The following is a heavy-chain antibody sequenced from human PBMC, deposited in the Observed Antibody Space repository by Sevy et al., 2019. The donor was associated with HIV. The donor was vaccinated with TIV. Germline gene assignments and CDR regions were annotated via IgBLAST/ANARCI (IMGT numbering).Heavy chain of an antibody. V-gene: IGHV5-51*04. D-gene: IGHD1-1*01. Sequence: GESRKISCKASGYRFTDYWIGWVRQMPGKGLEWMGIIYPGDSDTTYSPSFQGQVTISVDKPINTAYLQWSSLKASDTAIFYCARGARGTLPSYYYYPMDVWGQGTTVTVSS. CDR1: GYRFTDYW. CDR3: ARGARGTLPSYYYYPMDV. CDR2: IYPGDSDT. J-gene: IGHJ6*02.